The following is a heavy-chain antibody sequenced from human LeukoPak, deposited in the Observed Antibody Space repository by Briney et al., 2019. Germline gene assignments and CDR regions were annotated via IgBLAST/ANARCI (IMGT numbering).Heavy chain of an antibody. D-gene: IGHD3-10*01. CDR2: IYYTGSS. J-gene: IGHJ2*01. CDR3: ARHLRDRDYFDL. Sequence: PSETLSLTCTVSGGSISSYYWSWIRQPPGKGLEWIGYIYYTGSSNYNPALKSRVTLSVDTSKNQFSLKLSSVTAADTAVYYCARHLRDRDYFDLWGRGTLVTVSS. CDR1: GGSISSYY. V-gene: IGHV4-59*08.